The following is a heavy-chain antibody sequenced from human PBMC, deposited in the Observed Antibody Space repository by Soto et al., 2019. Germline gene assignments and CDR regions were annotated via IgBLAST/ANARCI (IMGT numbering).Heavy chain of an antibody. V-gene: IGHV4-61*01. Sequence: PSEILSLTCSVSGGSVRSGNHFWNWIRQPPGRGLEWLGYMYYTGVTNYIPSLKSRVSMSVDTSKDQFSLNLTSLTAADTAVYYCARGGEPLGYYRLDVWGQGPTVTVFS. CDR1: GGSVRSGNHF. J-gene: IGHJ6*02. D-gene: IGHD1-26*01. CDR3: ARGGEPLGYYRLDV. CDR2: MYYTGVT.